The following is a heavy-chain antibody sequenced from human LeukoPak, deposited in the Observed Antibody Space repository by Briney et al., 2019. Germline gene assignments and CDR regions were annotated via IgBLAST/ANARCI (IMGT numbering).Heavy chain of an antibody. CDR1: GFTFSSYA. V-gene: IGHV3-30*04. CDR3: ARPRGSSGWYGDGFDI. J-gene: IGHJ3*02. CDR2: ISYDGSNK. D-gene: IGHD6-19*01. Sequence: GGSLRLSCAASGFTFSSYAMHWVRQAPGKGLEWVAVISYDGSNKYYADSVKGRFTISRDNSKNTLYLQMNSLRAEDTAVYYCARPRGSSGWYGDGFDIWGQGTMVTVSP.